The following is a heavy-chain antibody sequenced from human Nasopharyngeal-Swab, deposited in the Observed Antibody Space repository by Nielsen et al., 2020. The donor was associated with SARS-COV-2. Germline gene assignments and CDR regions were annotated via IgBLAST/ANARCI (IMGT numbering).Heavy chain of an antibody. J-gene: IGHJ4*02. V-gene: IGHV1-2*06. CDR3: SRVPRVGGYSYGYDY. Sequence: WARQAPGHGLEWMGRINPNSGGTNYAQKFQGRVTMTRDTSLTTGTMELSGLRSDDTAVYFCSRVPRVGGYSYGYDYWGQGTLVTVSS. CDR2: INPNSGGT. D-gene: IGHD5-18*01.